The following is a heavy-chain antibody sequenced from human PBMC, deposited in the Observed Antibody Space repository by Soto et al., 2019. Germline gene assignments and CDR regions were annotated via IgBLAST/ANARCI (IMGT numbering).Heavy chain of an antibody. Sequence: GGSLRLSCAASGFTFSSYGMHWVRQAPGKGLEWVAVMWYDGSNKYYADSVKGRFTISRDNSKNTLYLQMNSLRAEDTAVYYCARENRKAVAGTVFDYWGQGTLVTVSS. CDR2: MWYDGSNK. D-gene: IGHD6-19*01. CDR3: ARENRKAVAGTVFDY. J-gene: IGHJ4*02. CDR1: GFTFSSYG. V-gene: IGHV3-33*01.